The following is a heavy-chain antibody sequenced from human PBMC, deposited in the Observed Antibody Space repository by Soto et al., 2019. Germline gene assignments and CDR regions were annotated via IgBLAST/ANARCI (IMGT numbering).Heavy chain of an antibody. J-gene: IGHJ4*02. CDR3: AKDICAYSSGSCYFKF. D-gene: IGHD6-19*01. Sequence: EVQLLQSGGGLVQPGGALRLSCAASGFTFSSGVMIWVRQAPGKGLEWVSTISDSATSTYYTDSVKGRFTISRDNSKNTLYLQMNSLRAEDTAIYYCAKDICAYSSGSCYFKFWGQGTLVTVSS. CDR2: ISDSATST. V-gene: IGHV3-23*01. CDR1: GFTFSSGV.